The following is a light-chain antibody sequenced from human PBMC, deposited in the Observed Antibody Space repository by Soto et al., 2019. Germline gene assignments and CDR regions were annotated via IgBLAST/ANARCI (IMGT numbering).Light chain of an antibody. CDR1: TGPVTSGHY. J-gene: IGLJ2*01. V-gene: IGLV7-46*01. Sequence: QAVVTQEPSLTVSPGGTVTLTCGSSTGPVTSGHYPYWFQQKPGQVPRTVIYDTTNKHSWTPARFSGSLLGGKAALTLSGAQPEDVADYYCLLLYSAGRVFGGGTKLTVL. CDR3: LLLYSAGRV. CDR2: DTT.